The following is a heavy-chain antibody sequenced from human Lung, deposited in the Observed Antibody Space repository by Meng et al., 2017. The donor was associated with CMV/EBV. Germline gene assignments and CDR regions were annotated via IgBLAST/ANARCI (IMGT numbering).Heavy chain of an antibody. CDR2: IKGKTDGETT. Sequence: GEXXMISCAASGLTFSDAWMTWVRQAPGKGLEWVGRIKGKTDGETTDYAAPVKGSFTISRDDSKDMVYLQMNSLRPEDTAVYYCARVNFVVVTYFVYWRQGXLVTVSS. D-gene: IGHD3-3*01. J-gene: IGHJ4*02. CDR1: GLTFSDAW. V-gene: IGHV3-15*01. CDR3: ARVNFVVVTYFVY.